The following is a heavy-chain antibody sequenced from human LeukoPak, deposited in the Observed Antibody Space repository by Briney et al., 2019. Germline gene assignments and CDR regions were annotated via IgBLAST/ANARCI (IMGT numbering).Heavy chain of an antibody. Sequence: GGSLGLSCAASGFTFSSYAMSWVRQAPGKGLEWVSAISGSGGTTYYADSVKGRFTFSRDNSKNTLYLQMNSLRAEDTAVYYCAKEEGYYYDSGGYYVEYFQHWGQGTLVTVSS. D-gene: IGHD3-22*01. V-gene: IGHV3-23*01. CDR1: GFTFSSYA. J-gene: IGHJ1*01. CDR3: AKEEGYYYDSGGYYVEYFQH. CDR2: ISGSGGTT.